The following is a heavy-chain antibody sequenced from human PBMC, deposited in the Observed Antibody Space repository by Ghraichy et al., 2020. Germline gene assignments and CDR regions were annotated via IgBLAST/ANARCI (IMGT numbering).Heavy chain of an antibody. CDR1: GGSISSGGYY. CDR3: ARESSGYYFAVDY. Sequence: SETLSLTRTVSGGSISSGGYYWTWIRQHPGKGLEWIGYIYYSGSAYYNPSLKSRVTISVDTSKNQFSLNLSSVTAADTAVYYCARESSGYYFAVDYWGQGTLVTVSS. J-gene: IGHJ4*02. D-gene: IGHD3-22*01. CDR2: IYYSGSA. V-gene: IGHV4-31*03.